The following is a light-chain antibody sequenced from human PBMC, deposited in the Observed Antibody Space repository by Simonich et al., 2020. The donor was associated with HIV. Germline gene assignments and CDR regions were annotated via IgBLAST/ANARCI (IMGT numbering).Light chain of an antibody. CDR2: DAS. CDR1: QSVSSSY. CDR3: QQYYSIPYT. J-gene: IGKJ2*01. V-gene: IGKV3D-20*01. Sequence: EIVLTQFPGTLSLSPGERATLSCRASQSVSSSYLAWYQQKPGLAPRLLIYDASSRATGIPDRFSGSGSGTDFTLTISRLEPEDFAVYYCQQYYSIPYTFGQGSKLEI.